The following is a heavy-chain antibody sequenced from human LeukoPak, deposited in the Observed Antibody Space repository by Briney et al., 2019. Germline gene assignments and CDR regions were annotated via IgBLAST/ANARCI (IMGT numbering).Heavy chain of an antibody. D-gene: IGHD1-26*01. V-gene: IGHV3-7*03. CDR2: IKQDGSEK. Sequence: GGSLRLSCAASGFTFSNYWMSWVRQAPGKGLEWVANIKQDGSEKYYVDSVKGRFTTSRDNAKNSLYLQMNSLRAEDTAVYYCARASGSTTIPTKYWGQGTLVTVSS. CDR1: GFTFSNYW. J-gene: IGHJ4*02. CDR3: ARASGSTTIPTKY.